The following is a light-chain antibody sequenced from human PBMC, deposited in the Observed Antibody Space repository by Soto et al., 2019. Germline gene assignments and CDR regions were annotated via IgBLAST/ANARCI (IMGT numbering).Light chain of an antibody. CDR2: DVT. CDR1: SSDVGGFNY. V-gene: IGLV2-14*01. Sequence: QSVLTQPASVSGSPGQSITVSCTGTSSDVGGFNYVSWYQQHPGKAPKLVIFDVTSRPSGASSRFSGSKSGNTASLTISGLQPEDEADYYCSSYTSSSTYVFGTGTKLTVL. CDR3: SSYTSSSTYV. J-gene: IGLJ1*01.